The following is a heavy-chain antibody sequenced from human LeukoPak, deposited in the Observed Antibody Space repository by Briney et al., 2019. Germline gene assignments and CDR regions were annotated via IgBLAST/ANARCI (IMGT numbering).Heavy chain of an antibody. CDR1: GYSISSGYY. CDR3: ARATGGYWFDP. V-gene: IGHV4-38-2*02. CDR2: INHSGST. D-gene: IGHD2-8*02. J-gene: IGHJ5*02. Sequence: SETLSLTCTVSGYSISSGYYWGWIRQPPGKGLEWIGEINHSGSTNYNPSLKSRVTISVDTSKNQFSLKLSSVTAADTAVYYCARATGGYWFDPWGQGTLVTVSS.